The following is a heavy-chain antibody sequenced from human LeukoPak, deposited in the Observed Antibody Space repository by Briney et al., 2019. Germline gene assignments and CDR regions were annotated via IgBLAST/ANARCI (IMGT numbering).Heavy chain of an antibody. V-gene: IGHV3-73*01. CDR2: IRSRSNSFAT. D-gene: IGHD4-17*01. CDR3: TSLTTKTP. J-gene: IGHJ5*02. CDR1: GFIFSGSA. Sequence: GGSLRLSCVASGFIFSGSAMHWVRQAPGKGLEWVGFIRSRSNSFATAYGAPVRGRFIVSRDDSRNTAYLQMNSLKTEDTAVYYCTSLTTKTPWGQGTLVTVSS.